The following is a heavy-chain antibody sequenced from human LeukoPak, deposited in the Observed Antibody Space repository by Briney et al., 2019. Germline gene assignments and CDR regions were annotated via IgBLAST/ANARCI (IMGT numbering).Heavy chain of an antibody. D-gene: IGHD3-22*01. CDR2: IYYSGST. J-gene: IGHJ4*02. CDR3: ARTPIYYYDNSGYYN. Sequence: SETLSLTCTVSGGSISSYYWSWIRQPPGKGLEWIGYIYYSGSTNYNPSLKSRVTMSVDTSKNQFSLKLSSVTAADTAVYFCARTPIYYYDNSGYYNWGQGTLVTVSS. V-gene: IGHV4-59*12. CDR1: GGSISSYY.